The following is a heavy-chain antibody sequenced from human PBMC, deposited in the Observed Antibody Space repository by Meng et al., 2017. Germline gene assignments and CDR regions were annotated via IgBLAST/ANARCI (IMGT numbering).Heavy chain of an antibody. Sequence: GGSLRPSCAASGFTFSSYEMNWVRQAPGKGLEWVSGINWNGGSTGYADSVKGRFTISRDNAKNSLYLQMNSLRAEDTALYYCSRDSGYSSSWSYYYGMDVWGQGTTVTVSS. J-gene: IGHJ6*02. CDR1: GFTFSSYE. D-gene: IGHD6-13*01. CDR2: INWNGGST. V-gene: IGHV3-20*04. CDR3: SRDSGYSSSWSYYYGMDV.